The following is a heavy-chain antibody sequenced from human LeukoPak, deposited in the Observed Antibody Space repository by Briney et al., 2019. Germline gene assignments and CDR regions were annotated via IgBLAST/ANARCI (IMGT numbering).Heavy chain of an antibody. V-gene: IGHV3-30*03. D-gene: IGHD1-14*01. Sequence: GGSLRLSCAASGFAFSGFGMHWARQAPGKGLEWVALISSNGIGKNYADSVKGRFTISRDNSKNALYLQINSLRVEDTAVYYCAAEPHWYFDFWGRGTLVTVSS. J-gene: IGHJ2*01. CDR1: GFAFSGFG. CDR3: AAEPHWYFDF. CDR2: ISSNGIGK.